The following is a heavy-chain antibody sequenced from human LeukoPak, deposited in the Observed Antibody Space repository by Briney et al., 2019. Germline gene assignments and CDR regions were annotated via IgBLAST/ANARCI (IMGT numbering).Heavy chain of an antibody. CDR3: AKVVDDILTGYYTAFDI. Sequence: GGSLRLSCAASGFTFDDYAMHWVRQAPGKGLEWVSGISWNSGSIGYADSVKGRSTISRDNAKNSLYLQMNSLRAEDTALYYCAKVVDDILTGYYTAFDIWGQGTMVTVSS. D-gene: IGHD3-9*01. CDR2: ISWNSGSI. V-gene: IGHV3-9*01. J-gene: IGHJ3*02. CDR1: GFTFDDYA.